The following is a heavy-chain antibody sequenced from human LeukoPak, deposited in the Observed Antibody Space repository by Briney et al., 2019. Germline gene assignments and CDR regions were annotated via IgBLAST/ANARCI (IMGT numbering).Heavy chain of an antibody. CDR3: ERSGARLPIDF. J-gene: IGHJ4*02. CDR1: DTTFSSNY. D-gene: IGHD2-8*02. CDR2: IYSGGST. Sequence: GGPLRPSCAAPDTTFSSNYMSGVRKAPGRAREWVSVIYSGGSTYYADSGKGRFTISRDNHKNTLYLQMNSVRAEDTVVYCCERSGARLPIDFWRQGTRVTVSS. V-gene: IGHV3-53*01.